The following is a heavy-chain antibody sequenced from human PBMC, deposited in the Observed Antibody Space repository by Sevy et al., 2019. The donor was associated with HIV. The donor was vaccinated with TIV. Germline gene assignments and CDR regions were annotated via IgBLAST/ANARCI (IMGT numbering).Heavy chain of an antibody. Sequence: GGSLRLSCAASGFSFNTHAMHWVRQAPGKGLDWVALISYDGSAKYYADSVKGRFTVSRDDSKNTLYLQMKSLRPEDSAVYYCAREGGHTSAWTPGKYWGQGTQVTVSS. CDR2: ISYDGSAK. D-gene: IGHD6-19*01. CDR1: GFSFNTHA. CDR3: AREGGHTSAWTPGKY. J-gene: IGHJ4*02. V-gene: IGHV3-30-3*01.